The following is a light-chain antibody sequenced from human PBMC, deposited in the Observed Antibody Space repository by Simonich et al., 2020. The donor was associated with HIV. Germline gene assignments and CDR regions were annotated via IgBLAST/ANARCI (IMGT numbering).Light chain of an antibody. Sequence: EIVMTQSPATLSVSPGERATLSCRASQSVSSNLAWSQQNPGQAPRLLIYGSSTRATCIPARFSGSGSGTEFTLTISTMQSEDFAVYYCQQYNNWPPWTFGQGTKVEIK. CDR3: QQYNNWPPWT. CDR1: QSVSSN. V-gene: IGKV3-15*01. CDR2: GSS. J-gene: IGKJ1*01.